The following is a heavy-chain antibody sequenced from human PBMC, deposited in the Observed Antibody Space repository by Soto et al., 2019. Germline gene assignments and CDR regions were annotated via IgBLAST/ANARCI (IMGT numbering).Heavy chain of an antibody. D-gene: IGHD3-16*01. CDR3: GKQSRGSITLPGLDYFAY. V-gene: IGHV3-23*01. CDR1: GFTFGNYA. CDR2: ISGGGDAT. Sequence: EVQLLESGGGLVQPGGSLRLSCAASGFTFGNYAFSWVRQAPGKGLEWVSVISGGGDATYYPDSVKGRFTTSRDNSKNTVYLPTNSRRAEDSAFYYCGKQSRGSITLPGLDYFAYWGQGTLVTVSS. J-gene: IGHJ4*02.